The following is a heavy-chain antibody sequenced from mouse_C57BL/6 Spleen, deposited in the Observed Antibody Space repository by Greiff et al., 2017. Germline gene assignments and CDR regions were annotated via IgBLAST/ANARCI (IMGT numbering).Heavy chain of an antibody. J-gene: IGHJ1*03. CDR2: ISSGSSTI. CDR3: ARGGYSPWYFDV. V-gene: IGHV5-17*03. Sequence: EVKLVESGGGLVKPGGSLKLSCAASGFTFSDYGMHWVRQAPEKGLEWVAYISSGSSTIYYADTVKGRFTISSDNAKNTLFLQMTSLESEDTALYYWARGGYSPWYFDVWGKGTTVTVSS. D-gene: IGHD2-3*01. CDR1: GFTFSDYG.